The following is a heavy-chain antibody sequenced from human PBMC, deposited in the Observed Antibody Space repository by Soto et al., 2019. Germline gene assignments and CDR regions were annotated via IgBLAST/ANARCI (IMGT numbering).Heavy chain of an antibody. V-gene: IGHV4-39*01. CDR3: ARHLASMVGLGTFDI. CDR1: GGSISSSSYY. Sequence: QLQLQESGPGLVKPSETLSLTCTVSGGSISSSSYYWGWIRQPPGKGLEWIGSIYYSGSTYYNPSLKSRVTISVATSKKQFSLKLSAVTAADTAVYYCARHLASMVGLGTFDIRGQGTTVTVSS. CDR2: IYYSGST. J-gene: IGHJ3*02. D-gene: IGHD5-12*01.